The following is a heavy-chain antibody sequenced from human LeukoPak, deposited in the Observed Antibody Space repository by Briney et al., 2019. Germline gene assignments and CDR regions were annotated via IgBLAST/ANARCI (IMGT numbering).Heavy chain of an antibody. Sequence: GGSLRLSCAASGFTFSSYGTHWVRQAPGKGLEWVAVISNDGSNKHYADSVKGRFTISRDNSKSTLYLQMNSLRVEDTAVYYCAKAVPSSYSSGWYTPLDYWGQGTLVTVSS. J-gene: IGHJ4*02. D-gene: IGHD6-19*01. CDR3: AKAVPSSYSSGWYTPLDY. V-gene: IGHV3-30*18. CDR1: GFTFSSYG. CDR2: ISNDGSNK.